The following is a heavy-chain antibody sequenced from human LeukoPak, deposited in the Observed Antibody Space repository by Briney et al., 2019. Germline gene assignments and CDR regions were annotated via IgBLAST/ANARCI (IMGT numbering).Heavy chain of an antibody. CDR3: AREDYYGSGSYGLPNWFDP. J-gene: IGHJ5*02. D-gene: IGHD3-10*01. V-gene: IGHV3-21*01. CDR1: GFTFSSYS. Sequence: GGSLRLSCAASGFTFSSYSVNWVRQAPGKGLECVSSISSSSSYIYYADSVKGRFTISRDNAKNSLYLQMNSLRAEDTAVYYCAREDYYGSGSYGLPNWFDPWGQGTLVTVSS. CDR2: ISSSSSYI.